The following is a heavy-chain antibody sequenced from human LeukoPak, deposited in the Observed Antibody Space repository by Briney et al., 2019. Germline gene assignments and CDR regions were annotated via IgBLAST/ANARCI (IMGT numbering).Heavy chain of an antibody. D-gene: IGHD3-10*01. V-gene: IGHV4-39*01. CDR2: IYYSGST. CDR3: ARNNYGSGTEFDY. Sequence: SETLSLTCTVSGGSISSSSYCWGWIRQPPEKGLEWIGSIYYSGSTYYNPSLKSRVTISVDTSKNQFSLKLSSVTAADTAVYCCARNNYGSGTEFDYWGQGTLVTVSS. J-gene: IGHJ4*02. CDR1: GGSISSSSYC.